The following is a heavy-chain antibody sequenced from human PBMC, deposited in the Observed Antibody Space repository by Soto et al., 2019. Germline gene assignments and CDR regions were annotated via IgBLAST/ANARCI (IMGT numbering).Heavy chain of an antibody. D-gene: IGHD5-18*01. Sequence: SGTLSGKCSVSWGSISSYYWSWIRQPPGKGLEWIGYIYYSGSTNYNPSLKSRVTISVDTSKNQFSLKLSSVTAADTAVYYCAREGLPHYYYGMDVWGQGTTVTVSS. V-gene: IGHV4-59*01. CDR2: IYYSGST. CDR1: WGSISSYY. J-gene: IGHJ6*02. CDR3: AREGLPHYYYGMDV.